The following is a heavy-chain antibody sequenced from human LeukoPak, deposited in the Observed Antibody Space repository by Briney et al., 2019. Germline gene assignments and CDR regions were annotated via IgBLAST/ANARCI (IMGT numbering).Heavy chain of an antibody. D-gene: IGHD5-12*01. J-gene: IGHJ4*02. CDR1: GGSISSYY. CDR3: ASSPVRGYSGYDYGNFDY. CDR2: IYYSGST. V-gene: IGHV4-59*08. Sequence: SETLSLTCTVSGGSISSYYWSWIRQPPGKGLEWIGYIYYSGSTNYNPSLKSRVTISVDTSKNQFSLKLSSVTAADTAVYYCASSPVRGYSGYDYGNFDYWGQGTLVTVSS.